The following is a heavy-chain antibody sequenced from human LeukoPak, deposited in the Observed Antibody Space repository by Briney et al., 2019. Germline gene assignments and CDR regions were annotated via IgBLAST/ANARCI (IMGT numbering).Heavy chain of an antibody. J-gene: IGHJ4*02. Sequence: GSVKVSCKASGYTFTSYDINWVRQAPGQGLEWMGWMNPNSGNKGYAQKLQGRVTMTRTTSISTAYMELSSLRSEDTAVDYCAVNAKPDDYGGNFAEYWGQGTLVTVSS. CDR3: AVNAKPDDYGGNFAEY. CDR2: MNPNSGNK. D-gene: IGHD4-23*01. V-gene: IGHV1-8*01. CDR1: GYTFTSYD.